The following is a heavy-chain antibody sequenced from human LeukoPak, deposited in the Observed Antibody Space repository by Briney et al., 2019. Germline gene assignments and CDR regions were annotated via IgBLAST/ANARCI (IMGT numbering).Heavy chain of an antibody. Sequence: PSETLSLTCAVYGGSFSGYYWSWIRQPPGKGLEWFGEINHSGSTNYNPSLKSRVTISVDTSKNQFSLKLSSVTAADTAVYYCARRGRKRVTIFGVVTTYNWFDPWGQGTLVTVSS. CDR1: GGSFSGYY. V-gene: IGHV4-34*01. CDR3: ARRGRKRVTIFGVVTTYNWFDP. D-gene: IGHD3-3*01. CDR2: INHSGST. J-gene: IGHJ5*02.